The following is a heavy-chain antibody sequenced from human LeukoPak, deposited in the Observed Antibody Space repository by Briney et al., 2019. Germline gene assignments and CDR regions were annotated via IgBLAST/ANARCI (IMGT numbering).Heavy chain of an antibody. D-gene: IGHD5-24*01. CDR3: VRVRWLQASGDV. CDR2: INHSGNT. Sequence: SETLSLTCAVYGGSFTDYYWNWIRQSPEKGLEWIGEINHSGNTNYNPSLESRVAISVDTSNKQFSLRLSSVTAADTAVYYCVRVRWLQASGDVWGQGTTVTVSS. J-gene: IGHJ6*02. V-gene: IGHV4-34*01. CDR1: GGSFTDYY.